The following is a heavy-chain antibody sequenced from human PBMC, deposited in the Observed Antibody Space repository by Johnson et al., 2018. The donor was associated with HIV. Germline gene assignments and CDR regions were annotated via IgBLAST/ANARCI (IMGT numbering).Heavy chain of an antibody. CDR3: AREGNYYDSSSHVFDI. CDR1: GFTFSDYY. Sequence: QVQLVESGGGLVKPGGSLRLSCAASGFTFSDYYMSWIRQAPGKGLEWVAVISHDGSNKYYADSVRGRFTISRDKSRNTLYLQMNSLRAEDTAVHYCAREGNYYDSSSHVFDIWGQGTMVTVSS. D-gene: IGHD3-22*01. CDR2: ISHDGSNK. V-gene: IGHV3-30-3*01. J-gene: IGHJ3*02.